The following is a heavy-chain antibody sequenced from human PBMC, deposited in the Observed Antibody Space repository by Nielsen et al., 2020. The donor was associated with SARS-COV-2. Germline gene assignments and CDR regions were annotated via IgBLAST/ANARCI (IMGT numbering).Heavy chain of an antibody. Sequence: GESLKISCAASGFTFGSYGMHWVRQAPGMGLEWLAVIWYDGSEIYYADSVNGRFTISRDTSKNTLYLQMNSLRVEDTAVYYCTRAPYSSGDFDFWGQGTLVTVSS. V-gene: IGHV3-33*01. CDR3: TRAPYSSGDFDF. D-gene: IGHD6-25*01. CDR1: GFTFGSYG. CDR2: IWYDGSEI. J-gene: IGHJ4*02.